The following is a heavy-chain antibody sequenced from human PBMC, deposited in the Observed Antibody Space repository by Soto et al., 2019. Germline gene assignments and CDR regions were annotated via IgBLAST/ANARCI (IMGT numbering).Heavy chain of an antibody. CDR2: IYYSGST. CDR3: ARDTRAYCSGGSCLGWFDP. Sequence: PSETLSLTCTVSGGSISSYYWSWIRQPPGKGLEWIGYIYYSGSTNYNPSLKSRVTISVDTSKNQFSLKLSSVTAADTAVYYCARDTRAYCSGGSCLGWFDPWGQGTLVTVSS. D-gene: IGHD2-15*01. CDR1: GGSISSYY. J-gene: IGHJ5*02. V-gene: IGHV4-59*01.